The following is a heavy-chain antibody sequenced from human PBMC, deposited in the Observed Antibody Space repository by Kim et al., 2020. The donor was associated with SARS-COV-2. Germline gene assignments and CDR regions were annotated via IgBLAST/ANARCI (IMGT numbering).Heavy chain of an antibody. J-gene: IGHJ4*02. CDR2: TTI. Sequence: TTIYYADSVKGRFTISRDNAKNALYLQMNSQRAEDTAVYYCARSYKITVGYWGQGTLVTVSS. D-gene: IGHD3-16*01. CDR3: ARSYKITVGY. V-gene: IGHV3-11*01.